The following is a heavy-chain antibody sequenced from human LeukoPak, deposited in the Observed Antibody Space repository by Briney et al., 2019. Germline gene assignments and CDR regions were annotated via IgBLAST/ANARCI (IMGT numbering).Heavy chain of an antibody. CDR3: AREARDWGSSGYHYHMDV. J-gene: IGHJ6*03. CDR2: INPNSGGT. CDR1: GYTFTGYY. V-gene: IGHV1-2*02. Sequence: ASVKVSCKASGYTFTGYYMHWVRQAPGQGLEWMGWINPNSGGTNYAQKFQGRVTMARDTSISTAYMELSRLRSDDTAVYYCAREARDWGSSGYHYHMDVWGKGTTVTVSS. D-gene: IGHD7-27*01.